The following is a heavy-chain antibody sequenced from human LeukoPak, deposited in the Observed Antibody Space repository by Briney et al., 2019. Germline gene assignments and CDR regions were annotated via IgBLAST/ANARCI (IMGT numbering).Heavy chain of an antibody. Sequence: ASVKVSCKASGYTFTSYDIIWVRQASGQGLEWMGWMNPNSGHTGYAQKFQGRVTMTRTTSISTAYMELTSLTSEDSAVYYCARSIVGVRKRNNYWGQGTLVTVSS. J-gene: IGHJ4*02. CDR3: ARSIVGVRKRNNY. CDR2: MNPNSGHT. CDR1: GYTFTSYD. D-gene: IGHD1-26*01. V-gene: IGHV1-8*01.